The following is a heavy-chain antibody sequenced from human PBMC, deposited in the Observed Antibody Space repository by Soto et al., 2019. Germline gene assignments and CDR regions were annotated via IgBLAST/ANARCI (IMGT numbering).Heavy chain of an antibody. CDR1: GGSNIRDGYY. CDR3: ARATTAGSADF. D-gene: IGHD6-13*01. CDR2: ISYSGSS. Sequence: QVQLQESGPGLLKPSQTLSLTCTVSGGSNIRDGYYWSWIRQHPGKGLEWIAYISYSGSSYSNPSLKSRVTISADTSKNQFSLRLTSVTAADTAVYFCARATTAGSADFWGQGTLVTVSS. J-gene: IGHJ4*02. V-gene: IGHV4-31*03.